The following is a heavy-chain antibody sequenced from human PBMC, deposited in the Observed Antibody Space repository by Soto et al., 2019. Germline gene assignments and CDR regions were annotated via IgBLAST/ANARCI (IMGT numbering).Heavy chain of an antibody. CDR3: ARDPGHYSSSWYGWFDP. J-gene: IGHJ5*02. CDR2: IYHSGST. V-gene: IGHV4-38-2*02. D-gene: IGHD6-13*01. CDR1: GYSISSGYY. Sequence: TLSLTCAVSGYSISSGYYWGWIRQPPGKGLEWIGSIYHSGSTYYNPSLKSRVTISVDTSKNQFSLKLSSVTAADTAVYYCARDPGHYSSSWYGWFDPWGQGTLVTVSS.